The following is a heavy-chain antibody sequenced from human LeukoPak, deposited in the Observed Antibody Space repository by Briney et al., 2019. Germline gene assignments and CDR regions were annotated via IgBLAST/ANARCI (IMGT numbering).Heavy chain of an antibody. Sequence: GGSLRLSCTASGFTFSNAWMTWVRQAPGKGLEWVGHIKSKTDGGTTDYAAPAKGRFSISRDDSKNTLYLQMSSLKTEDTAMYYCSTRRDGYNPPYYYYYYMDVWGKGTTVTVSS. CDR1: GFTFSNAW. J-gene: IGHJ6*03. CDR2: IKSKTDGGTT. CDR3: STRRDGYNPPYYYYYYMDV. D-gene: IGHD5-24*01. V-gene: IGHV3-15*01.